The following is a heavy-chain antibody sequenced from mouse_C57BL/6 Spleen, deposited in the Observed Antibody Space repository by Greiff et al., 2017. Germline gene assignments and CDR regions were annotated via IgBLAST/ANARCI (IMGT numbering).Heavy chain of an antibody. D-gene: IGHD1-1*01. V-gene: IGHV5-17*01. J-gene: IGHJ1*03. CDR2: ISSGSSTL. CDR1: GFTFSDYG. Sequence: DVKLQESGGGLVKPGGSLKLSCAASGFTFSDYGMHWVRQAPEKGLEWVAYISSGSSTLYYADTVKGRFTISRDNAKNTLFLQMTSLRSEDTAMYYCARGHYYGSSFYWYFDVWGTGTTVTVSS. CDR3: ARGHYYGSSFYWYFDV.